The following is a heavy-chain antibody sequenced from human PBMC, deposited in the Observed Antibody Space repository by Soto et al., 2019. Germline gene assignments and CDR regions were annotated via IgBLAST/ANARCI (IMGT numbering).Heavy chain of an antibody. CDR1: GGFISSYY. Sequence: SETLSLTCTVSGGFISSYYWSWIRQPPGKGLEWIGYIYYSGSTNYNPSLKSRVTISVDTSKNQFSLKLSSVTAADTAVYYCARRAYGLNQFDSWGQGTMVTVSS. D-gene: IGHD2-21*01. CDR3: ARRAYGLNQFDS. V-gene: IGHV4-59*01. CDR2: IYYSGST. J-gene: IGHJ4*02.